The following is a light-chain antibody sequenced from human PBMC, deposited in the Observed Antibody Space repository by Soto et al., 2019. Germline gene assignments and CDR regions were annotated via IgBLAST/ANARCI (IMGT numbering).Light chain of an antibody. CDR1: QSVDTW. CDR2: KAS. V-gene: IGKV1-5*03. Sequence: DIQMTQSPSTLSASIGDRVTITCRASQSVDTWLAWYQQKPGKAPKLLIYKASSLQTGVPSRFSGSGSGTEFTLTISRLQPDDLATYYCQHYNDYSRMFGQGTKVEIK. J-gene: IGKJ1*01. CDR3: QHYNDYSRM.